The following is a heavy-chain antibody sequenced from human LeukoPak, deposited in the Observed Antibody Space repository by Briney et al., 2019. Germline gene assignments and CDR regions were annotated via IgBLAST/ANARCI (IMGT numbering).Heavy chain of an antibody. CDR2: MSYSGTT. J-gene: IGHJ4*02. CDR1: SASITSSPYF. CDR3: AANSADYNTLGSSYKV. Sequence: PSETLSLTCSVSSASITSSPYFWGWIRQSPGRGLEGIGCMSYSGTTYYNPSLKSRVTISVDTSKNQFSLKLNSVTAADTAVFYCAANSADYNTLGSSYKVWGQGTLVSVSS. D-gene: IGHD3-10*01. V-gene: IGHV4-39*01.